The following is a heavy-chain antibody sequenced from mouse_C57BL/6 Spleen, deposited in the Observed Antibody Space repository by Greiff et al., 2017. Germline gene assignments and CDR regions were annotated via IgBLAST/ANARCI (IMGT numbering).Heavy chain of an antibody. Sequence: QVQLQQPGAELVKPGASVKLSCKASGYTFTSYWMHWVKQRPGQGLEWIGMIHPNSGSTNYNEKFKSKATLTVDKSSSTAYMQLSSLTSEDSAVYYCASPGPITTVVEGYFDVWGTGTTVTVSS. V-gene: IGHV1-64*01. CDR3: ASPGPITTVVEGYFDV. D-gene: IGHD1-1*01. J-gene: IGHJ1*03. CDR1: GYTFTSYW. CDR2: IHPNSGST.